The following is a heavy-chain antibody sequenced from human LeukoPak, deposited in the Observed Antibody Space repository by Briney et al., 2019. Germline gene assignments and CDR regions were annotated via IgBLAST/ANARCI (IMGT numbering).Heavy chain of an antibody. CDR3: ARELWGGHPGGDY. CDR1: GYTFTTYG. D-gene: IGHD3-10*01. CDR2: ISAYDGKT. V-gene: IGHV1-18*01. Sequence: ASVMVSCKASGYTFTTYGINWVRQAPGQGLEWMGWISAYDGKTNYAQKLRDRVTMLRDTATSTVYMELRSLTTDDTAVYYCARELWGGHPGGDYWGQGTLVTVSS. J-gene: IGHJ4*02.